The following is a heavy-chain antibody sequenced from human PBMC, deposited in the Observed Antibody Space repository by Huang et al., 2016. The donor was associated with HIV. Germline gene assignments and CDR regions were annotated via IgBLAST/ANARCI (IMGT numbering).Heavy chain of an antibody. CDR2: FDCEEEER. D-gene: IGHD2-15*01. V-gene: IGHV1-24*01. CDR3: ATEDFWERYCLES. J-gene: IGHJ4*02. Sequence: QVQLVQSGAEVKKHGASVKVSCKVSGYSLNEVSMHWVRQGPGKGLEWMGGFDCEEEERCSAQRFHGRVTLTGDTSTDTAYMELSSLTTEDTAVYYCATEDFWERYCLESWGQGTLVTVSS. CDR1: GYSLNEVS.